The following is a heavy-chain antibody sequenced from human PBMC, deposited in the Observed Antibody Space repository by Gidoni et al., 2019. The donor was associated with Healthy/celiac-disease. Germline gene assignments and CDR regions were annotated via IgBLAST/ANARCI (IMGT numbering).Heavy chain of an antibody. CDR3: ARARQILGDHIDPLDD. J-gene: IGHJ4*02. D-gene: IGHD3-10*01. CDR2: ISSSSSTI. V-gene: IGHV3-48*04. CDR1: GFTCSSHS. Sequence: EFQLVESGGCLVQPVGSLRLSCAAPGFTCSSHSMNWVRQAPGQGLEWVSYISSSSSTIYYADSVKGRFTISRDNAKNSLYLQMNSLRAEDTAVYYCARARQILGDHIDPLDDWGQGTLVTVSS.